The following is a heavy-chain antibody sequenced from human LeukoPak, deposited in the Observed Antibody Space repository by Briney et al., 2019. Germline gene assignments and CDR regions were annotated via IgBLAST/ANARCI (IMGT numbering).Heavy chain of an antibody. D-gene: IGHD6-13*01. CDR1: GGSISSSNW. V-gene: IGHV4-4*02. CDR3: ASSAAGYTPGYFDY. J-gene: IGHJ4*03. CDR2: IYHSGTT. Sequence: SGTLSLTCAVSGGSISSSNWWSWVRQPPGKGLEWIGEIYHSGTTTYNPSLKSRLTISVDKSKSQFSLKLSSVTAADTAVYYCASSAAGYTPGYFDYWGQGTMVTVSS.